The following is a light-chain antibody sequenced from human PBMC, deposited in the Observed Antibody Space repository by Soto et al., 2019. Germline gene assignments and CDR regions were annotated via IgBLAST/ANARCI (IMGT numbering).Light chain of an antibody. V-gene: IGKV3-15*01. J-gene: IGKJ4*01. Sequence: EIVMTQSPATLSVSPGERATLSCRASQSVSSNLAWYQQKPGQAPRLLIYGASTRATCIPARLSGSGSGTEFTLTISSLQSEDFAVYYWQQYNNWPPLTFGGGTKVEIK. CDR2: GAS. CDR1: QSVSSN. CDR3: QQYNNWPPLT.